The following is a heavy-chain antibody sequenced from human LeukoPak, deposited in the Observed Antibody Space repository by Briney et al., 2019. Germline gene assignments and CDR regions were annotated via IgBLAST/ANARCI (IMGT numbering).Heavy chain of an antibody. CDR1: GYTFTSYG. D-gene: IGHD5-12*01. J-gene: IGHJ4*02. Sequence: ASVKVSCKASGYTFTSYGISWVRQAPGQGLEWMGWIKPNSGGTNYAQKFQGWVTMTRDTSISTAYMELSRLRSDDTAVYYCARDLPHSGYDHRGSYFDYWGQGTLVTVSS. V-gene: IGHV1-2*04. CDR3: ARDLPHSGYDHRGSYFDY. CDR2: IKPNSGGT.